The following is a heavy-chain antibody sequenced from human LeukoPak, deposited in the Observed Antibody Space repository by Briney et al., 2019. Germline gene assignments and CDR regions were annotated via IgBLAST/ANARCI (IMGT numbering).Heavy chain of an antibody. CDR3: ARGGRDGYNWGHYY. CDR1: GYTFTSYY. CDR2: INPNSGST. J-gene: IGHJ4*02. Sequence: ASVKVSCKASGYTFTSYYMHWVRQAPGQGLEWMGMINPNSGSTISAQNFQGRITMTRDTSTSTVHMELSSLRSEDTAVYYCARGGRDGYNWGHYYWGQGTPVTVSS. D-gene: IGHD5-24*01. V-gene: IGHV1-46*01.